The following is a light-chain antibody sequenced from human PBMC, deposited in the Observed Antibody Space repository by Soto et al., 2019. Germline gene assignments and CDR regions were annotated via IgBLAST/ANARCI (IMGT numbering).Light chain of an antibody. V-gene: IGKV3-15*01. J-gene: IGKJ4*01. CDR1: QIIANN. CDR2: GAS. CDR3: QQYGYLVT. Sequence: EIVMMQSPATLSVSPGERATLSCRASQIIANNLAWYQQKPGQAPRLLIYGASTRAPGIPARFSGSGSGTEFTLTISSLQSEDFAMYYCQQYGYLVTFGGGTKVDIK.